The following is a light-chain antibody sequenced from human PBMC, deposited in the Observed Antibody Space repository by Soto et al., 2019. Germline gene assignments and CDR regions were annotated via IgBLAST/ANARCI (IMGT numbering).Light chain of an antibody. J-gene: IGLJ2*01. CDR1: SGHSSYA. V-gene: IGLV4-69*01. CDR3: QTWDTGARVV. Sequence: QLVLTQSPSASASLGASVKLTCTLSSGHSSYAISWHQQQPEKGTRYLLKLSSDGSHSKGDGIPDRFSGSSSEAERYLTISSLQSDEEADYYCQTWDTGARVVFGGGTKLTVL. CDR2: LSSDGSH.